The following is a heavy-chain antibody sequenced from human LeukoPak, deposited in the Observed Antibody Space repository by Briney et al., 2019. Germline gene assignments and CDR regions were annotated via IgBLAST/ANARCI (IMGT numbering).Heavy chain of an antibody. CDR1: GFTFSSYG. D-gene: IGHD3-3*01. CDR2: IWYDGSNK. Sequence: GGSLRLSCAASGFTFSSYGMHWVRQAPGKGLEWVAVIWYDGSNKYYADSVKGRFTISRDDSKNTLYLQMNSLRAEDTAVYYCARDSQVFGVVSNWFDPWGQGTLVTVSS. J-gene: IGHJ5*02. V-gene: IGHV3-33*01. CDR3: ARDSQVFGVVSNWFDP.